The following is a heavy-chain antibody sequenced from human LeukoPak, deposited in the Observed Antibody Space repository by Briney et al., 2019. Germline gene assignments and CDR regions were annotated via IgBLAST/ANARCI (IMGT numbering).Heavy chain of an antibody. Sequence: GGSLRLSCAASGFTFSSYAMSWVRQAPGKGLEWVSAISGSGGSTYYADSVKGRFTISRDNSKNTLYLQMNSLRAEDTAVYYCAKDSRYYDSTLDAFDIWGQGTMVTVSS. D-gene: IGHD3-22*01. V-gene: IGHV3-23*01. CDR2: ISGSGGST. CDR1: GFTFSSYA. J-gene: IGHJ3*02. CDR3: AKDSRYYDSTLDAFDI.